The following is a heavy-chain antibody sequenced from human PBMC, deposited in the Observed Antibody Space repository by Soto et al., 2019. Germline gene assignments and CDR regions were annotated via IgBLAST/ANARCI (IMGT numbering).Heavy chain of an antibody. CDR1: GGSISSYY. Sequence: SETLSLTCTVSGGSISSYYWSWIRQPAGKGLEWIGRIYTSGSTNYNPSLKSRVTMSVDTSKNQFSLKLSSVTAADTAVYYCARGALLAGSYYEYYFDYWGQGKLVTVSS. D-gene: IGHD1-26*01. J-gene: IGHJ4*02. CDR3: ARGALLAGSYYEYYFDY. CDR2: IYTSGST. V-gene: IGHV4-4*07.